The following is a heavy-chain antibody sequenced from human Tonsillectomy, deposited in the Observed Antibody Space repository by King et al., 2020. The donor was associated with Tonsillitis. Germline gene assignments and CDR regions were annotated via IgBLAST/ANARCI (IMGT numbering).Heavy chain of an antibody. CDR1: GFPLSDAW. D-gene: IGHD1-14*01. V-gene: IGHV3-15*02. CDR2: IKSISRGGTP. Sequence: VQLVESGGALVKPEGSLRLSCVVSGFPLSDAWVSWVRQAPGKGLEWVGRIKSISRGGTPDYAAPVKGRFTISRDESNNILYLQMNSLKIEDTAVYYCSYEGTSSGFHSLDSGGQGTQVTVSS. J-gene: IGHJ4*02. CDR3: SYEGTSSGFHSLDS.